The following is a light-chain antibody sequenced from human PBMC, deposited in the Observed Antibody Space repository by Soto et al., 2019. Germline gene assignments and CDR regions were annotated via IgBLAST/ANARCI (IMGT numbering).Light chain of an antibody. Sequence: AIQLTQSPSSLSASVGDRVTITCRASQGISSALAWYQQKPGKAPKLLIYEASSWESRVPSRFRGSGSGTDFTLNNRSLKPDDLPTDYDQQYNSYPHLGTRTKVDIK. CDR1: QGISSA. CDR2: EAS. CDR3: QQYNSYPH. J-gene: IGKJ3*01. V-gene: IGKV1-13*02.